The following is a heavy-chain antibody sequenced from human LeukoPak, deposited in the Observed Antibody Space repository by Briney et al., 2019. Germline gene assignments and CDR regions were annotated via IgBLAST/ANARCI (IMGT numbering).Heavy chain of an antibody. CDR1: GFIVSSNS. CDR2: IYGGVST. D-gene: IGHD1-14*01. J-gene: IGHJ4*02. V-gene: IGHV3-66*01. Sequence: PGGSLRLSCAASGFIVSSNSMTWVRQAPGKGLEWVSVIYGGVSTNYADSVKGRFTISRDNSKNTVNLQMNSLRAEDTALYYCARVTPPTDWGQGTLVTVSP. CDR3: ARVTPPTD.